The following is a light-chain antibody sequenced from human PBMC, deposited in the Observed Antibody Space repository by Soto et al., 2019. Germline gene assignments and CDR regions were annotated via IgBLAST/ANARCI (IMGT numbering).Light chain of an antibody. V-gene: IGKV1-39*01. Sequence: DIQMTHSPSSLSASVGDRVTITCRASQSISRYLNWYQQKPGKAPKLLIYAAYSLHSGVPSRFSGSGSATDFTLTISSLPTEDFATYYWQQSDSNPLTFGGGTKVEIK. CDR1: QSISRY. J-gene: IGKJ4*01. CDR2: AAY. CDR3: QQSDSNPLT.